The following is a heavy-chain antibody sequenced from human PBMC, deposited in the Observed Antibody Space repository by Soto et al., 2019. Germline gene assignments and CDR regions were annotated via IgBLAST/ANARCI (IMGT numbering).Heavy chain of an antibody. Sequence: ASVKVSCKASGYTFTSYDINWVRQATGQGLEWMGWMNPNSGNTGYAQKFQGRVTMTRNTSISTAYMELSSLRSEDTAVYYCCIRYFDWFSPPGPNNWFDPWGQGTLVTVSS. CDR2: MNPNSGNT. CDR3: CIRYFDWFSPPGPNNWFDP. CDR1: GYTFTSYD. J-gene: IGHJ5*02. V-gene: IGHV1-8*01. D-gene: IGHD3-9*01.